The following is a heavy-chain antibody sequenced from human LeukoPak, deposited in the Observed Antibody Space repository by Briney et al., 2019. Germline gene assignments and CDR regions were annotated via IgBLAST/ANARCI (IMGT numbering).Heavy chain of an antibody. V-gene: IGHV1-18*01. Sequence: GASVKVSCKASGYTFTGYGISWVRQAPGQGLEWMGWISAYNGNTNYAQKLQGRVTMTTDTSTSTAYMELSSLRSEDTAVYYCAQYYYYMDVWGKGTTVTVSS. J-gene: IGHJ6*03. CDR3: AQYYYYMDV. CDR2: ISAYNGNT. CDR1: GYTFTGYG.